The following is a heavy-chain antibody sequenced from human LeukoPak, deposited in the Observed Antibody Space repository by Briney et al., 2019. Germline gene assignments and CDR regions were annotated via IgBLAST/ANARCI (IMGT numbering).Heavy chain of an antibody. Sequence: GESLKIPGKGSGYSFTTNWISWVRQMPGKGLEWMGRIDPSDSYTNYSPSLQGHVTISADKSISTAYLQWSSLKASDTAMYYCARRGGGWSMDDYWGQGTLVTVSS. CDR3: ARRGGGWSMDDY. CDR2: IDPSDSYT. D-gene: IGHD6-19*01. J-gene: IGHJ4*02. CDR1: GYSFTTNW. V-gene: IGHV5-10-1*01.